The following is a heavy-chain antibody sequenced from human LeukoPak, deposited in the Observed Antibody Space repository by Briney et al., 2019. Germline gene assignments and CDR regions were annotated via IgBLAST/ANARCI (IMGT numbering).Heavy chain of an antibody. V-gene: IGHV4-34*01. CDR2: INHSGST. CDR1: GGSFSGYY. Sequence: PSETLSFTCAVYGGSFSGYYWSWIRQPPGKGLEWIGEINHSGSTNYNPSLKSRVTISVDTSKNQFSLKLSSVTAADTAVYYCARHESCSSSSCSFFGPTTWGQGTLVTVSS. D-gene: IGHD2-15*01. CDR3: ARHESCSSSSCSFFGPTT. J-gene: IGHJ5*02.